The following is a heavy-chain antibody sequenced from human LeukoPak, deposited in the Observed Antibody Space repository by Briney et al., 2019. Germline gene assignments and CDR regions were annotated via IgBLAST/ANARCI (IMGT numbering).Heavy chain of an antibody. Sequence: GGSLRLSCAASGFTFSNAWMSWVRQAPGKGLEWVGRIKSKTDGGTTDYAAPVKGRFTISRDDSKNTLYLQMNSLRAEDTAVCYCAKDQGLGLCDYWGQGTLVTVSS. CDR3: AKDQGLGLCDY. D-gene: IGHD3/OR15-3a*01. V-gene: IGHV3-15*01. J-gene: IGHJ4*02. CDR2: IKSKTDGGTT. CDR1: GFTFSNAW.